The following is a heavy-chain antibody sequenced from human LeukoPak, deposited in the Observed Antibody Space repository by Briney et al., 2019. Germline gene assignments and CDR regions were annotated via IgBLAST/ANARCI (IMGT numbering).Heavy chain of an antibody. J-gene: IGHJ6*03. V-gene: IGHV1-2*02. Sequence: ASVKVSCKASGFTFNAYNIHWVRQAPGQGLEWMGWINPKSGGANYAQKFQGRVTMTWDTSISTAYMELSRLRSDDTAVYYCAREVVAAAGTRTGDYYYYYYMDVWGKGTTVTVSS. CDR2: INPKSGGA. CDR3: AREVVAAAGTRTGDYYYYYYMDV. D-gene: IGHD6-13*01. CDR1: GFTFNAYN.